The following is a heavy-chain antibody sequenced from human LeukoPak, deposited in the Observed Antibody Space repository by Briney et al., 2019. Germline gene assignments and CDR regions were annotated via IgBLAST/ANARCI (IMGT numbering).Heavy chain of an antibody. CDR1: GFTFSSHW. CDR3: ARALASGATY. Sequence: GGSLRLSCEAAGFTFSSHWMHWVRQAPGKGLVWVSRINSDGSSTSYADSVKGRFTISRDNAKNTVYLQMNSLRAEDSAEYYCARALASGATYWGQGTLVTVSS. D-gene: IGHD6-13*01. CDR2: INSDGSST. J-gene: IGHJ4*02. V-gene: IGHV3-74*01.